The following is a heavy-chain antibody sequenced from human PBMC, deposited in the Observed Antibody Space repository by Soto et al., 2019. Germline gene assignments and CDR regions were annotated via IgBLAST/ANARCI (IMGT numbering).Heavy chain of an antibody. CDR1: GYTFTSYA. Sequence: QVQLVQSGAEVKKPGASVKVSCKASGYTFTSYAMHWVRQAPGQRLGGMGWINAGNGNTKYSQKFQGRVTITRDTSASTAYMELSSLSSEDTAVYYCARPWAAVGDGMDVWGQGTTVTVSS. D-gene: IGHD3-16*01. V-gene: IGHV1-3*01. CDR3: ARPWAAVGDGMDV. CDR2: INAGNGNT. J-gene: IGHJ6*02.